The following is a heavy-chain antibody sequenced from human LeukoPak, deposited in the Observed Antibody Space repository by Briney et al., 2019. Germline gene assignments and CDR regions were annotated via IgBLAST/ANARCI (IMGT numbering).Heavy chain of an antibody. Sequence: ASVKVSCKASGYTFTNYGITWVRQAPGQGLEWMGWISGSSDNKKSAQKFQGRVTLNIDTSTSTAYMELRSLKSDDTAVYYCARGHHYDATGSDSWGQGTLVTVS. D-gene: IGHD4/OR15-4a*01. CDR1: GYTFTNYG. CDR2: ISGSSDNK. V-gene: IGHV1-18*01. J-gene: IGHJ5*01. CDR3: ARGHHYDATGSDS.